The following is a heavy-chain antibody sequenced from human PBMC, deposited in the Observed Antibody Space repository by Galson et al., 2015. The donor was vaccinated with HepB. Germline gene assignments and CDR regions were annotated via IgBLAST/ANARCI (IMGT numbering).Heavy chain of an antibody. CDR3: ATASYYYGSGSYYYFDF. Sequence: SVKVSCKAPGYTFTTYAISWMRQAPGQGLEWLGWIIAHFGNTNYAQRLQGRVTMTTDTSTSTAYMELKSLRSDDTAVYYCATASYYYGSGSYYYFDFWGQGTLVSVSS. CDR2: IIAHFGNT. D-gene: IGHD3-10*01. J-gene: IGHJ4*02. CDR1: GYTFTTYA. V-gene: IGHV1-18*04.